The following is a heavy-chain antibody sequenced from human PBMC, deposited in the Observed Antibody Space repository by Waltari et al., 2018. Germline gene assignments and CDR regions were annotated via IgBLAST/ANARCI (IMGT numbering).Heavy chain of an antibody. Sequence: QVQLQESGPGLGKPSETLCLTCAVCGYSIGTGYYWGWIRQPPGKGLEWIGSIYHSGSTNYNPSLKSRVTISVDTSKNQFSLKLSSVTAADTAVYYCARLAYTWGQGTLVTVSS. CDR1: GYSIGTGYY. J-gene: IGHJ4*02. CDR3: ARLAYT. CDR2: IYHSGST. D-gene: IGHD1-20*01. V-gene: IGHV4-38-2*01.